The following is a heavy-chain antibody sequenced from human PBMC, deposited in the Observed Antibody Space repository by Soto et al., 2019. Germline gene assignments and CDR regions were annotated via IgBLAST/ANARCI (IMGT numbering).Heavy chain of an antibody. J-gene: IGHJ4*02. V-gene: IGHV4-4*07. CDR1: GGSISSYY. Sequence: QVQLQESGPGLVKPSETLSLTCTVSGGSISSYYWSWIRQPAGKGLEWIGRIYTSGSTNYNPSLKSRVTMSVDTSKNQFSLKLSSVTAADTAVYYCARDGADYGDYVFVYWGQGTLVTVSS. D-gene: IGHD4-17*01. CDR2: IYTSGST. CDR3: ARDGADYGDYVFVY.